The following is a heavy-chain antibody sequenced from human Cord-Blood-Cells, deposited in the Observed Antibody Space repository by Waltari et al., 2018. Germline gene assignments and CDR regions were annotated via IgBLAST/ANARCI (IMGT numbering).Heavy chain of an antibody. D-gene: IGHD3-10*01. J-gene: IGHJ4*02. CDR2: IYYSGST. CDR1: GGSISSSSYY. V-gene: IGHV4-39*07. Sequence: QLQLQESGPGLVKPSETLSLTCTVSGGSISSSSYYWGWIRQPPGKGLEWIGRIYYSGSTSYNPSLKSRVTISVDTSKNQFSLKLSSVTAADTAVYYCARRRVGRALDYWGQGTLVTVSS. CDR3: ARRRVGRALDY.